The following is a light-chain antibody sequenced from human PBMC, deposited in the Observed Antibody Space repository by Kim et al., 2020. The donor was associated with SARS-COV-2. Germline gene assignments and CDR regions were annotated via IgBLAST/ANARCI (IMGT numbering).Light chain of an antibody. CDR3: QSYDSTNWV. V-gene: IGLV6-57*03. J-gene: IGLJ3*02. Sequence: GKTVTTSCPRSSGSIASYYVQWYQQRPAGAPTTVIYEDNQRPSGVPDRFSGSIDSSSNSASLTISALKTEDEADYYCQSYDSTNWVFGGGTQLTVL. CDR2: EDN. CDR1: SGSIASYY.